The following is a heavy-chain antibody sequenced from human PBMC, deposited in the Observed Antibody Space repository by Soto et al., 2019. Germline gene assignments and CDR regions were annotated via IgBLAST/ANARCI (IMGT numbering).Heavy chain of an antibody. CDR3: VRQGFGRLHGLVDV. J-gene: IGHJ6*02. V-gene: IGHV4-59*08. D-gene: IGHD3-10*01. CDR1: DDSSSNYK. CDR2: IDSNGGT. Sequence: PSETLSLTCTVSDDSSSNYKWSWIRQPPGRRLEWIGYIDSNGGTSYNPSLQSRVTISIDTSTKQFFLKLSSVTAADTAVYYCVRQGFGRLHGLVDVWGQGTTVPVSS.